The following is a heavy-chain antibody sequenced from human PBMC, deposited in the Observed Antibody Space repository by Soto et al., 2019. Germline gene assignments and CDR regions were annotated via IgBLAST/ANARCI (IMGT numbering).Heavy chain of an antibody. CDR3: AKDGGPVYCNSPGCSAKHFDY. Sequence: QVQLEESGGGVVQPGWSLRLSCAASGFTFGHYAMHWVRQAPGKGLEWLAIISYDGDNEYYAGSVRGRFTISRDNSKNTLNLQTNNLRHEDTAVYYCAKDGGPVYCNSPGCSAKHFDYWGQGTLATVSS. CDR2: ISYDGDNE. CDR1: GFTFGHYA. D-gene: IGHD2-2*01. J-gene: IGHJ4*02. V-gene: IGHV3-30*18.